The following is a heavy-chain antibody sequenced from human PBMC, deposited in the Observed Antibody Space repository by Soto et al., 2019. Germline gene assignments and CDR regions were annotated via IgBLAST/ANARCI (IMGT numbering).Heavy chain of an antibody. Sequence: GGSLRLSCAASGFTFSSHCMHWVRQAPGKGLEWVAVIWYDGSNKYYADSVKGRFTISRDNSKNTLYLQMNSLRAEDTAVYYCARDLRFLEWLFAYWGQGTLVTV. V-gene: IGHV3-33*01. CDR3: ARDLRFLEWLFAY. J-gene: IGHJ4*02. CDR2: IWYDGSNK. D-gene: IGHD3-3*01. CDR1: GFTFSSHC.